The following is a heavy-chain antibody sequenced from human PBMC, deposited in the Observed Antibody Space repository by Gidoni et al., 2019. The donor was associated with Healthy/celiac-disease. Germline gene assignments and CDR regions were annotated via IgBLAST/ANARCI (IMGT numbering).Heavy chain of an antibody. CDR2: IWYDGSNN. V-gene: IGHV3-33*01. CDR3: AREGSLTVTTLDY. D-gene: IGHD4-4*01. J-gene: IGHJ4*02. CDR1: GVTCSSYG. Sequence: QVQLVESGGGVVQPGRSLRLSCAASGVTCSSYGMHWFRQAPGKGLEWGVFIWYDGSNNYYADSVKGRFTISRDNSKNTLYLQMNSLRAEDTAVYYCAREGSLTVTTLDYWGQGTLVTVSS.